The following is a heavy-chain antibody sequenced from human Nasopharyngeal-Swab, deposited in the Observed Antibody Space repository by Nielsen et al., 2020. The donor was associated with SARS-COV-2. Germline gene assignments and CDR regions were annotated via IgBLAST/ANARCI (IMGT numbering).Heavy chain of an antibody. D-gene: IGHD2-2*01. J-gene: IGHJ4*02. CDR3: ARLGGIVVVPAAGGIDY. V-gene: IGHV5-51*01. Sequence: GESLKISCKGSGYSFTSYWIGWVRQMPGKGLEWMGIIYPGDSGTRYSPSFQGQVTISADKSISTAYLQWSSLKASDTAMYYCARLGGIVVVPAAGGIDYWGQGTLVTVSS. CDR2: IYPGDSGT. CDR1: GYSFTSYW.